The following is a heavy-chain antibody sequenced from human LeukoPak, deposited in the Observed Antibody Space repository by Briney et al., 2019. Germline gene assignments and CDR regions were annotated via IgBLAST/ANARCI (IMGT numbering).Heavy chain of an antibody. CDR2: ISPDGGST. D-gene: IGHD3/OR15-3a*01. J-gene: IGHJ4*02. CDR1: GFTLNIHD. V-gene: IGHV3-23*01. Sequence: GASLRLSCAASGFTLNIHDMSWVRQSPGKGLEWVSEISPDGGSTHYIDSVKGRFTISRDNSKNTLYLQMDSLRAEDTAVYYCAGIHYWTEWGQGTLVTVSS. CDR3: AGIHYWTE.